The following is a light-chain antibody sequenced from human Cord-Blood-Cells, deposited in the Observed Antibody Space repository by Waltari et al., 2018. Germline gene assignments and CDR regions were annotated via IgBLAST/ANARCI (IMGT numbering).Light chain of an antibody. V-gene: IGLV3-19*01. CDR1: SLRSYD. CDR2: GKN. Sequence: SSELTQAPAVSVALGQTVRITCQGVSLRSYDASWYKQKPGQAPVLVIYGKNNRPSGIPDRFSGSSSGNTASLTITGAQAEDEADYYCNSRDSSGNHLYVFGTGTKVTVL. CDR3: NSRDSSGNHLYV. J-gene: IGLJ1*01.